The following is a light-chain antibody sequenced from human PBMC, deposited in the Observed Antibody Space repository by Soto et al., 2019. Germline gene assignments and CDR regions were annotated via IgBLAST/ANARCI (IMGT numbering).Light chain of an antibody. CDR1: SGPSRYA. CDR2: LNSDGSH. CDR3: QTWGTGIQV. J-gene: IGLJ2*01. V-gene: IGLV4-69*01. Sequence: QPVLTQSPSASASLGASVKLTCTLSSGPSRYAIAWHQQQPEKGPRYLMKLNSDGSHSKGDGIPDRLSGSSSGAERYLTSSSLQSEDEADYFCQTWGTGIQVFGGGTKLTVL.